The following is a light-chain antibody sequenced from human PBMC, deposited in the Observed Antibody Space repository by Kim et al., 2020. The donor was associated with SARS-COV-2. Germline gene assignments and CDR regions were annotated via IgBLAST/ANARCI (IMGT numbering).Light chain of an antibody. CDR3: QAWDSSTGV. CDR1: KLGDKY. CDR2: QDS. Sequence: VSPGQTASITCSGDKLGDKYACWYQQRPGQSPVLVIYQDSKRPSGIPERFSGSNSGNTATLTISGTQAMDEADYYCQAWDSSTGVFGGGTQLTVL. V-gene: IGLV3-1*01. J-gene: IGLJ3*02.